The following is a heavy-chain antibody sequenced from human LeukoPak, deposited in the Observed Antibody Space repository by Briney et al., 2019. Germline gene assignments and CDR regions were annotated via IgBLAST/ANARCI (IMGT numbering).Heavy chain of an antibody. CDR2: IIPILIKA. D-gene: IGHD6-13*01. CDR3: APSGGSSWYTSLYY. Sequence: VXXAPGXGLEWMGTIIPILIKADYAQKFQGRLPITAHKTTNTAYIELSRLTSEDTAVYYCAPSGGSSWYTSLYYWGQGTLLTVSS. J-gene: IGHJ4*02. V-gene: IGHV1-69*02.